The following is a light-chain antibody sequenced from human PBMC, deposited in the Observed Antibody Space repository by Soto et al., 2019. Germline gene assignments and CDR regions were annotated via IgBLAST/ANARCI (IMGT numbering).Light chain of an antibody. CDR3: QPYYSSPST. J-gene: IGKJ1*01. V-gene: IGKV4-1*01. Sequence: DIVMTQSPDSLAVSLGERATINCKSSQSVLYSSNNKNYLAWYQQKPGQPPKLLIYWASTRESGVPDRFSGGGSGTDVTLHIRSLEAEDVAVYCCQPYYSSPSTFGQGTKVEIK. CDR2: WAS. CDR1: QSVLYSSNNKNY.